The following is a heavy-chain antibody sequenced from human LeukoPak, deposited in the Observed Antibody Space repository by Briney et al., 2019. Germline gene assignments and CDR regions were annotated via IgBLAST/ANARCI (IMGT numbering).Heavy chain of an antibody. CDR3: ARARTGTTLGY. D-gene: IGHD1-1*01. CDR2: IYSGGST. CDR1: GFTVSSNY. J-gene: IGHJ4*02. Sequence: GGSLRLSCAASGFTVSSNYMSWVRQAPGKGLEWVSVIYSGGSTYYADSVKGRFTISRDNSKNTLYLQMNSLRAEDTAVYYCARARTGTTLGYWGQGTLVTVSS. V-gene: IGHV3-53*01.